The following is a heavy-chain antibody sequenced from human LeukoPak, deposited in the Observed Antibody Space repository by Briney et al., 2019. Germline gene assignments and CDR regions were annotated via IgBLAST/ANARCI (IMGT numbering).Heavy chain of an antibody. CDR1: GGSISSYY. CDR2: IYTSGST. D-gene: IGHD5-18*01. V-gene: IGHV4-4*07. J-gene: IGHJ6*03. Sequence: SETLSLTCTVSGGSISSYYWSWIRQPAGKGLEWIGRIYTSGSTNYNPSLKSRVTMSVDTSKNQFSLKLSSVTAADTAVYYCARGPGYSYGGPHDYMDVWGKGTTVTVSS. CDR3: ARGPGYSYGGPHDYMDV.